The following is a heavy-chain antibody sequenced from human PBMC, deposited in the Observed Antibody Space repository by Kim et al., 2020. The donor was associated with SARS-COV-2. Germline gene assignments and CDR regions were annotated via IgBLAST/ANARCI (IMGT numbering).Heavy chain of an antibody. CDR3: ASFLTNFDWLFQNDTSFDY. Sequence: GGSLRLSCAASGFTFSSYEMNWVRQAPGKGLEWVSYISSSGSTIYYADSVKGRFTISRDNAKNSLYLQMNSLRAEDTAVYYCASFLTNFDWLFQNDTSFDYWGQGTLVTVSS. CDR2: ISSSGSTI. V-gene: IGHV3-48*03. D-gene: IGHD3-9*01. J-gene: IGHJ4*02. CDR1: GFTFSSYE.